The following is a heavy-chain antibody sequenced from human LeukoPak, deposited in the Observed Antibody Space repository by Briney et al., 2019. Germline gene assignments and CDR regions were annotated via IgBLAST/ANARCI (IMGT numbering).Heavy chain of an antibody. CDR2: IRSKAYGGTT. CDR1: GFTFGDYA. CDR3: TRARLLRLGELSSTDAFDI. J-gene: IGHJ3*02. Sequence: GGSLRLSCTASGFTFGDYAMSWVRQAPGKGLEWVGFIRSKAYGGTTEYAASVKGRFTISRDDSKSIAYLQMNSLKTEDTAVYYCTRARLLRLGELSSTDAFDIWGQGTMVTVSS. D-gene: IGHD3-16*02. V-gene: IGHV3-49*04.